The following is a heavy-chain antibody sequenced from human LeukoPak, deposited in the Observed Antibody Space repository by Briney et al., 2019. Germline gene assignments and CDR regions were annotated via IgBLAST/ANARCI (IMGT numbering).Heavy chain of an antibody. CDR1: GGSISSSSYY. CDR3: ARRDAYDSSGYYYGDDAFDI. D-gene: IGHD3-22*01. J-gene: IGHJ3*02. Sequence: PSETLSLTCTVSGGSISSSSYYWGWIRQPPGRGLEWIGSIYYSGSNYYNPSLKSRVTLSVDTSKNQFSLKLSSVTAADTAVYYCARRDAYDSSGYYYGDDAFDIWGQGTMVTVSS. CDR2: IYYSGSN. V-gene: IGHV4-39*01.